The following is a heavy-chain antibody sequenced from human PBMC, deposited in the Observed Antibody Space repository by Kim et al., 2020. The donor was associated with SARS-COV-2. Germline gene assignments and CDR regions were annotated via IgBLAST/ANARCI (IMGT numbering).Heavy chain of an antibody. J-gene: IGHJ6*03. Sequence: ASVKVSCKASGYTFTSSGISWVRQAPGQGLEWMGWISAYNGNTNYAQKLQGRVTMTKDTSTSTAYMELRSLRSDDTAVYYCARGDSDFWSGYYTPGGYYYYMDVWGKGTTVTVSS. CDR1: GYTFTSSG. V-gene: IGHV1-18*01. D-gene: IGHD3-3*01. CDR3: ARGDSDFWSGYYTPGGYYYYMDV. CDR2: ISAYNGNT.